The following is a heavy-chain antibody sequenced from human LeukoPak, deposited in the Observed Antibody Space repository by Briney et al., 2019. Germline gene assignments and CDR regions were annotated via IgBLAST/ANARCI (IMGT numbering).Heavy chain of an antibody. J-gene: IGHJ5*02. CDR1: GGSISSYY. Sequence: SETLSLTCTVSGGSISSYYWSWIRQPPGKGLEWIGYIYYSGSTNYNPSLKSRVTIPVDTSKNQFSLKLSSVTAADTAVYYCARDDETWFDPWGQGTLVTVSS. CDR3: ARDDETWFDP. V-gene: IGHV4-59*01. CDR2: IYYSGST.